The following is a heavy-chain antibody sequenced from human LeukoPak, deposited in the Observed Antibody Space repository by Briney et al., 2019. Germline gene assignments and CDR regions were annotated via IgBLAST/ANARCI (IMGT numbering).Heavy chain of an antibody. D-gene: IGHD5-18*01. Sequence: GGSLRLSCAASGFTFTNYAMTRVRQAPGKGLEWVSSISDTYSATYYTDSVKGRFTTSRDNSKNTVYLQLNNLRAEDTAVYFCVRHDSFIPFWGQGTLVTVSS. CDR2: ISDTYSAT. CDR1: GFTFTNYA. J-gene: IGHJ4*02. CDR3: VRHDSFIPF. V-gene: IGHV3-23*01.